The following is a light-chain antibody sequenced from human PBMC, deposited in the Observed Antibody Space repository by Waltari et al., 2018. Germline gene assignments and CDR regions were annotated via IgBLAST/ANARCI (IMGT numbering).Light chain of an antibody. J-gene: IGKJ2*01. Sequence: DIQMTQSPSSLSASVGDRVTITCRASQSISSYLNWYQQKPGKAPKLLIYAASSLQSGVPSGFSGSGSGTDFTLTISSLQPEDFATYYCQQSYSTSPYTFGQGTKLEIK. CDR3: QQSYSTSPYT. CDR2: AAS. V-gene: IGKV1-39*01. CDR1: QSISSY.